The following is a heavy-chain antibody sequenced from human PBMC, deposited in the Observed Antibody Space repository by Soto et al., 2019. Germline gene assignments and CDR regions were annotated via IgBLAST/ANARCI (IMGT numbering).Heavy chain of an antibody. CDR2: IYWDDDK. J-gene: IGHJ5*02. CDR1: GFSLTTRGVG. CDR3: AHIPNYYEYDWFDP. V-gene: IGHV2-5*02. Sequence: QIMLKESGPTLVKPTQTLTLTCTFSGFSLTTRGVGVGWIRQPPGKALECLALIYWDDDKRYSPSLQSRLSITKDTSKNQVVLTMTNVDPLDTATYYCAHIPNYYEYDWFDPWGQGTLVSVSS. D-gene: IGHD3-16*01.